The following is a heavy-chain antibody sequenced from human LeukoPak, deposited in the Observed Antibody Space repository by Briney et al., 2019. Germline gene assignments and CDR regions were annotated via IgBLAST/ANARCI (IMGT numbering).Heavy chain of an antibody. CDR3: AKAGVDTAMALDY. D-gene: IGHD5-18*01. V-gene: IGHV3-30*18. CDR1: GFTFSSYG. CDR2: ISYDGSNK. J-gene: IGHJ4*02. Sequence: GGSLRLSCAASGFTFSSYGMHWVRQAPGKGLEWVAVISYDGSNKYHADSVKGRFTISRDNSKNTLYLQMNSLRAEDTAVYYCAKAGVDTAMALDYWGQGTLVTVSS.